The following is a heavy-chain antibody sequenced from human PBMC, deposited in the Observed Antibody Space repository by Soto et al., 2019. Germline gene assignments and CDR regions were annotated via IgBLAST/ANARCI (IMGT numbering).Heavy chain of an antibody. CDR1: GGSVSSGDYY. Sequence: QVQLQESGPGLVKPSQTLSLTCTVSGGSVSSGDYYWSWIRQPPGKGLEWIGYIYYSGSTYYNPSLKSRVTISGDTSKNQFSLKLSSVTAADTAVYYCARDDRHSSGWPRYYYYYGMDVWGQGTTVTVSS. CDR3: ARDDRHSSGWPRYYYYYGMDV. J-gene: IGHJ6*02. V-gene: IGHV4-30-4*01. CDR2: IYYSGST. D-gene: IGHD6-19*01.